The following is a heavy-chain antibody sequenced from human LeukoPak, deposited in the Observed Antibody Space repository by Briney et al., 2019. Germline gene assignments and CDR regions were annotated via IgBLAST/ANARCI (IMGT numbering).Heavy chain of an antibody. V-gene: IGHV4-39*01. Sequence: PSETLSLTCTVSGGSLSSSNYYWGWIRQPPGKGLEWIGSIYYSGSTYYNPSLQSRVTISVDTSKNQFSLKLSSVTAADTAVYYCARLLPPKTVTTGGPLLDYWGQGTLVTVSS. CDR2: IYYSGST. CDR3: ARLLPPKTVTTGGPLLDY. D-gene: IGHD4-17*01. CDR1: GGSLSSSNYY. J-gene: IGHJ4*02.